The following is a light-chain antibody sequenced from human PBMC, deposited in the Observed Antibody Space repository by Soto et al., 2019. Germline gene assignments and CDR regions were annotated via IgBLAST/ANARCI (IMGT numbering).Light chain of an antibody. J-gene: IGLJ1*01. Sequence: QSVLTQPASVSGSPGQSITISCTGTSSDVGGYKYVSWYQQHPGKAPQLMIYDVSNRPSGVANRFSGSKSGNTASLIIAGLQAEDEADYCCSSYTSISTRVFGTGTKLTVL. CDR3: SSYTSISTRV. CDR1: SSDVGGYKY. V-gene: IGLV2-14*01. CDR2: DVS.